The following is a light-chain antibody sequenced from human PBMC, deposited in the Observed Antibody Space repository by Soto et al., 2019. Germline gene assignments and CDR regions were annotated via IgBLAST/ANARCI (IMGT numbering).Light chain of an antibody. J-gene: IGKJ1*01. CDR3: QNYNSYSEA. CDR1: QSVSSN. Sequence: VMTQSPASLSLSPGEGATLSCRASQSVSSNLAWYQQKPGQTPRLLIYGASTRATVIPVRFSGSGSGAELNLTISRLQPDDFATYYCQNYNSYSEACGQGTKVDIK. V-gene: IGKV3-15*01. CDR2: GAS.